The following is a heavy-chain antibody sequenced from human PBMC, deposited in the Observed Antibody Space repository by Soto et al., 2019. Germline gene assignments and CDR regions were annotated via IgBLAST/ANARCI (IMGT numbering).Heavy chain of an antibody. J-gene: IGHJ3*02. CDR1: GGSISSYY. CDR2: IYYSRSS. Sequence: TLSHTCTVAGGSISSYYWSWIRQPPGKGLERNRDIYYSRSSNYNPSHKSQVTISVDTSKNLFSLKLSSVTAADTAVYYCARGRQQLVNHDAFDICGQGTMFSVSS. V-gene: IGHV4-59*01. D-gene: IGHD6-13*01. CDR3: ARGRQQLVNHDAFDI.